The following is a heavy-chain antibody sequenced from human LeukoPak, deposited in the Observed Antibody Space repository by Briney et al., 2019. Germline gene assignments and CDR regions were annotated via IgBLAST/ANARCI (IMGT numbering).Heavy chain of an antibody. CDR3: SGERAGTTIDY. Sequence: GSLRLSCAASGFTFSDYYMSWIRQAPGKGLEWIGSIFYSGRTYYNPSLKSRVTISVDTSKNKFSLKLSSVTAADTAVYFCSGERAGTTIDYWGQGTLVTVSS. CDR1: GFTFSDYY. D-gene: IGHD1-1*01. V-gene: IGHV4-38-2*02. CDR2: IFYSGRT. J-gene: IGHJ4*02.